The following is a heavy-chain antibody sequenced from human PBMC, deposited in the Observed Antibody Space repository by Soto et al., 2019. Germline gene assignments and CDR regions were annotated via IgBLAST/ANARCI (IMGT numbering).Heavy chain of an antibody. CDR1: GFTFSSYA. Sequence: QVQLVESGGGVVQPGRSLRLSCAASGFTFSSYAMHWVRQAPGKGLEWVAVISYDGSNKYYADSVKGRFTISRDNSKNTLYLQMNSLRAEDTAVYYCARVYGEDALGAFDIWGQGTMVTVSS. CDR2: ISYDGSNK. CDR3: ARVYGEDALGAFDI. D-gene: IGHD4-17*01. V-gene: IGHV3-30-3*01. J-gene: IGHJ3*02.